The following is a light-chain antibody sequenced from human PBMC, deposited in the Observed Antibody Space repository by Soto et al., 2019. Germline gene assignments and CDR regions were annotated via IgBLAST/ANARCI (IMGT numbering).Light chain of an antibody. Sequence: HSDLTRVASVSRSHGQSITITYTGTSSDVGGYNYVSWYQQHPVKAPKLMIYDVTNRPSGVSDRFSGSKSGNTASLTISGLQAEDEADYYCSSYTSSSTPYVFGTGTKVTVL. J-gene: IGLJ1*01. CDR2: DVT. CDR1: SSDVGGYNY. CDR3: SSYTSSSTPYV. V-gene: IGLV2-14*01.